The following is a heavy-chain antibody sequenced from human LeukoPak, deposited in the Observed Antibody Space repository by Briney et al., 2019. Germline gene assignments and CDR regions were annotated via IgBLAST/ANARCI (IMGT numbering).Heavy chain of an antibody. D-gene: IGHD6-13*01. Sequence: GGSLRLSCAASGFTFSRYWMHWVRQAPVKGLVWVSRADYDGSDTSYADSVRGRFTISRDNAKNTLYLQMNSLSAEDTAVYYCATLAAAGTNYWGQGTLVTVSS. CDR2: ADYDGSDT. V-gene: IGHV3-74*01. J-gene: IGHJ4*02. CDR3: ATLAAAGTNY. CDR1: GFTFSRYW.